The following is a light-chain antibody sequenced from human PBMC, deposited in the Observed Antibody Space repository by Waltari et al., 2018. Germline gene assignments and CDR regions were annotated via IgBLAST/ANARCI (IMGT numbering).Light chain of an antibody. CDR3: SSYAGTNNLL. J-gene: IGLJ2*01. V-gene: IGLV2-8*01. Sequence: QSALPQPPSASGSPGQSVPLSCPGTSSDVGRYDYFSWYPHHPGKAPKLLIYGVTQRPSGGPDRFSGSKSGNTASLTISGLQTDDEAHYYCSSYAGTNNLLFGGGTKVTVL. CDR2: GVT. CDR1: SSDVGRYDY.